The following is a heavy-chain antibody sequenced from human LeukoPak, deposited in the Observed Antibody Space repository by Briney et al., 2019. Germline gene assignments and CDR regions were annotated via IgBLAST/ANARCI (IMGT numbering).Heavy chain of an antibody. Sequence: PGRSLRLSCAASGFTFSSYSMNWVRQAPGKGLEWVSYISSSSSTIYYADSVKGRFTISRDNAKNSLYLQMNSLRAEDTAVYYCAREGNPIHWGQGTLVTVSS. CDR2: ISSSSSTI. V-gene: IGHV3-48*04. J-gene: IGHJ4*02. CDR1: GFTFSSYS. CDR3: AREGNPIH.